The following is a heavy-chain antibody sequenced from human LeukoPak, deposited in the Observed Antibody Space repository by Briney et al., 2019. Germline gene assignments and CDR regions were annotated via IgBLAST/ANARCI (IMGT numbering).Heavy chain of an antibody. CDR3: ARDCIGCHGFDY. CDR1: GGTFSSYA. CDR2: VSAYADNT. D-gene: IGHD2-15*01. Sequence: ASVKVSCKASGGTFSSYAISWVRQAPGQGPEWMGWVSAYADNTNYVQKFQGRVTMTTDTSTNTAYMELRSLRSDDTAVYYCARDCIGCHGFDYWGQGTLVTVSS. V-gene: IGHV1-18*01. J-gene: IGHJ4*02.